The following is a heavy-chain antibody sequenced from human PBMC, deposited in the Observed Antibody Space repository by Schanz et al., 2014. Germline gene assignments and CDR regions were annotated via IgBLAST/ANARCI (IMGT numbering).Heavy chain of an antibody. J-gene: IGHJ5*02. D-gene: IGHD1-1*01. CDR1: GFTFSSYA. Sequence: VHLLESGGGLVEPGGSLRLSCAASGFTFSSYAMSWVRQAPGKGLEWVSAILGLASTTYYADSVKGRFTISRDNSKNLLYLQMNSLRAEDTAVYYCTRDVRLDRRGNWFDPWGQGTLVTVSS. V-gene: IGHV3-23*01. CDR3: TRDVRLDRRGNWFDP. CDR2: ILGLASTT.